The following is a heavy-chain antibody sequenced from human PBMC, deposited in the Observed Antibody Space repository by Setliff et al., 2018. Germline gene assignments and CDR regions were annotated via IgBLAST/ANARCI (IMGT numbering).Heavy chain of an antibody. J-gene: IGHJ4*02. CDR2: IGAYNGNT. Sequence: ASVKVSCKASGYTFTNYGVTWVRQAPGQGLEWMGWIGAYNGNTYNAHKFQGRVTMTSDTSTSTAYMELRSLRSDDTAVYYCTRVTIAVAGYFDFWGQGTLVTVSS. CDR3: TRVTIAVAGYFDF. CDR1: GYTFTNYG. D-gene: IGHD6-19*01. V-gene: IGHV1-18*01.